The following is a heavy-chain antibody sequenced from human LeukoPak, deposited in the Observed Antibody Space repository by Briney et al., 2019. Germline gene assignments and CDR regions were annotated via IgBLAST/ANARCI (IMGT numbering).Heavy chain of an antibody. CDR1: GGSISSYY. CDR3: AGAIAVAGFDYFDY. D-gene: IGHD6-19*01. J-gene: IGHJ4*02. V-gene: IGHV4-59*01. Sequence: PSETLSLTCTVSGGSISSYYWSWIRQPPGKGLEWIGYIYYSGSTNYNPSLKSRVTISVDTSKNQFSLKLSSVTAADTAVYYCAGAIAVAGFDYFDYWGQGTLVTVSS. CDR2: IYYSGST.